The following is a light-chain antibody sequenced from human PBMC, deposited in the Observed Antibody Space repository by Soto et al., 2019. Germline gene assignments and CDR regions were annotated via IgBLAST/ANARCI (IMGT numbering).Light chain of an antibody. CDR1: QSISSSY. V-gene: IGKV3-20*01. Sequence: EIVWAQSQVTLSFSLGKRAPLSCRASQSISSSYLAWYQQKPGQAPRLLIYGASSRATGIPDRFSGSGSGTDFTLTISRLEPEDFAVYYCQQYGSSPRTFGQGTRLEIK. CDR3: QQYGSSPRT. CDR2: GAS. J-gene: IGKJ5*01.